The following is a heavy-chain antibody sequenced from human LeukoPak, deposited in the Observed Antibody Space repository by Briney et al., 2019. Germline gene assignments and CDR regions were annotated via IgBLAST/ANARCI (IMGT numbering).Heavy chain of an antibody. V-gene: IGHV1-18*01. CDR1: GYTFTSYG. CDR3: ARAPSHSSSWLSDWYFDL. CDR2: ISAYNGNK. Sequence: ASVKVSCKASGYTFTSYGISWVRQAPGQGLEWMGLISAYNGNKNYAQKLQGRVTMTTDTSTSTAYMELRSLRSDDTAVYYCARAPSHSSSWLSDWYFDLWGRGTLVTVSS. J-gene: IGHJ2*01. D-gene: IGHD6-13*01.